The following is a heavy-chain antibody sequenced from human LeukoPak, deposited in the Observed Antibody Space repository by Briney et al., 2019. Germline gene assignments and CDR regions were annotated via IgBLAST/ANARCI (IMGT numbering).Heavy chain of an antibody. CDR1: GYRFSSFW. V-gene: IGHV5-51*01. J-gene: IGHJ3*02. D-gene: IGHD3-22*01. Sequence: GESLKISCKGSGYRFSSFWIGWVRQMPGKGLEWVGIIYPDDSDTRYSPSFQGHVTISADKSTSTAYLQWSTLKASDTAMYYCARDYDTSEDTFDIWGQGTMVTVSS. CDR2: IYPDDSDT. CDR3: ARDYDTSEDTFDI.